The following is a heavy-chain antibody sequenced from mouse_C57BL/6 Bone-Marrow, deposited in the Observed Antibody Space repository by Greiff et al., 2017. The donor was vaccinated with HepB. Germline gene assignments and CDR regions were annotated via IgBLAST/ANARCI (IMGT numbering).Heavy chain of an antibody. CDR2: IDPSDSYT. CDR1: GYTFTSYW. Sequence: QVQLKQPGAELVKPGASVKLSCKASGYTFTSYWMQWVKQRPGQGLEWIGEIDPSDSYTNYNQKLKGKATLTVDTSSSTAYMQRSSLTSEDSAVYYGANYDYDGYAMDYWGQGTSVTVSS. V-gene: IGHV1-50*01. CDR3: ANYDYDGYAMDY. D-gene: IGHD2-4*01. J-gene: IGHJ4*01.